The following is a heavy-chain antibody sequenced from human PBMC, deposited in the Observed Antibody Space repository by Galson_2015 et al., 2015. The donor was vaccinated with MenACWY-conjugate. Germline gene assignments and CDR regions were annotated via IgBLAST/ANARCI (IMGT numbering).Heavy chain of an antibody. Sequence: QSGAEVKKPGESLKISCTGSGYSFTTYWIAWVRQMPGKGLEWVGLINPVDSNIRYSPSFQGQVTISADESISTAYLQWSSLKASDTAMYYCARHPPGGRGMDVWGRGTTVTVSS. CDR2: INPVDSNI. V-gene: IGHV5-51*01. J-gene: IGHJ6*02. CDR1: GYSFTTYW. CDR3: ARHPPGGRGMDV. D-gene: IGHD1-26*01.